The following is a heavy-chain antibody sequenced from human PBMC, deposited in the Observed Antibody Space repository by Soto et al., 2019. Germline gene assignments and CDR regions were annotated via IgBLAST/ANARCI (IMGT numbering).Heavy chain of an antibody. D-gene: IGHD2-8*01. CDR2: IIPIFGTA. CDR3: ASVPPLQNGYYGMDV. V-gene: IGHV1-69*13. CDR1: GGTFSSYA. Sequence: ASVKVSCKASGGTFSSYAISWVRQAPGQGLEWMGGIIPIFGTANYAQKFQGRVTITADESTSTAYMELSSLKSEDTAVYYCASVPPLQNGYYGMDVWGQGTTVTVSS. J-gene: IGHJ6*02.